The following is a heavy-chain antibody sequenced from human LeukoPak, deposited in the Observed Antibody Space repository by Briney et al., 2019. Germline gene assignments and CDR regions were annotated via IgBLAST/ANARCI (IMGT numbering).Heavy chain of an antibody. CDR3: ARIPGIAVAGTPYYYYYMDV. J-gene: IGHJ6*03. V-gene: IGHV4-59*08. Sequence: SETLSLTCTVSGGSISSYYWSWIRQPPGKGLEWIGYIYYSGSTNYNPSLKSRVTISVDTSKNLFSLKLSSVTAADTAVYYCARIPGIAVAGTPYYYYYMDVWGKGTTVTVSS. CDR2: IYYSGST. CDR1: GGSISSYY. D-gene: IGHD6-19*01.